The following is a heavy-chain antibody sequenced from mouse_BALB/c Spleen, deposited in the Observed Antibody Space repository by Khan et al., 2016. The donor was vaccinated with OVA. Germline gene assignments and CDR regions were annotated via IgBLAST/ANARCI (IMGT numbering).Heavy chain of an antibody. CDR2: INPSSDDT. V-gene: IGHV1-7*01. J-gene: IGHJ3*01. CDR3: LNHGSSAAWFTY. CDR1: GYTFTNYW. Sequence: VQLVESGAELAKPGASVKMSCKASGYTFTNYWMHWVKQRPGQGLEWIGYINPSSDDTAYNQKFKDKASLTVDKSSSTAYIHLTSLTSEDSALVYCLNHGSSAAWFTYWGQGTLVTVSA. D-gene: IGHD1-1*01.